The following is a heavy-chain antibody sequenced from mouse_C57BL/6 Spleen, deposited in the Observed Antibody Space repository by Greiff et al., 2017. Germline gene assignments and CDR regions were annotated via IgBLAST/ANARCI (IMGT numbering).Heavy chain of an antibody. CDR3: ARIYDYDYFDY. D-gene: IGHD2-4*01. J-gene: IGHJ2*01. CDR2: IYPGDGDT. V-gene: IGHV1-80*01. Sequence: VKLMESGAELVKPGASVKISCKASGYAFSSYWMNWVKQRPGKGLEWIGQIYPGDGDTNYNGKFKGKATLTADKSSSTAYMQLSSLTSEDSAVYFCARIYDYDYFDYWGQGTTLTVSS. CDR1: GYAFSSYW.